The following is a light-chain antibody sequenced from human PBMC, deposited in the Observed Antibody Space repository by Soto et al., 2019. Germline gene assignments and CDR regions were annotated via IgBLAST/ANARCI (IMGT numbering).Light chain of an antibody. CDR1: RSDVGGSNG. J-gene: IGLJ1*01. CDR2: DVS. V-gene: IGLV2-18*02. Sequence: SVVTQPPPVSGSPGQSVALSCTGTRSDVGGSNGVSWYQQPPGTAPKLIIHDVSNRPSGVPDRFSGSKSGNTASLIISGLQAEDEGDYYCSSYTSSSTYVFGTGTKVTVL. CDR3: SSYTSSSTYV.